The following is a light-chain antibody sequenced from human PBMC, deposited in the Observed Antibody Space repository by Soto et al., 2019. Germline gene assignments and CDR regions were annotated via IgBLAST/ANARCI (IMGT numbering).Light chain of an antibody. J-gene: IGKJ5*01. V-gene: IGKV1-39*01. CDR2: AAS. CDR3: QQSSSTPPD. Sequence: DIQMTQSPSSLSASVGDRVTITCRASQSISSYLNWYQQKPGKAPKLLIYAASSLQSGVPSRFSGSGSGTDFTLTISSLQPEDFATYYCQQSSSTPPDFGQGTRLEIK. CDR1: QSISSY.